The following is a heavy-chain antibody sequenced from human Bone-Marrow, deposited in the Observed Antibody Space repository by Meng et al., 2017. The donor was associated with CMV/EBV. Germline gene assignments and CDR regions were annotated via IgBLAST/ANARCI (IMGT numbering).Heavy chain of an antibody. CDR3: AKDILTGVLGN. CDR2: INQAGNER. J-gene: IGHJ4*02. D-gene: IGHD3-10*01. Sequence: GGSLRLSCGASGFPFTTYWMTWVRQAPGKGLEWVANINQAGNERYYVDSVRGRFTISRDNSKNTLYLQMNSLRAEDTAVYYCAKDILTGVLGNWGQGTLVTVSS. CDR1: GFPFTTYW. V-gene: IGHV3-7*01.